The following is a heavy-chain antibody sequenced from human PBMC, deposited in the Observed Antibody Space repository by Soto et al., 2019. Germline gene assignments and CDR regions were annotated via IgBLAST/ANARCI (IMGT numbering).Heavy chain of an antibody. V-gene: IGHV1-69*01. Sequence: QVQLVQSGAEVQKPGSSVKVSCKASGGTFSSYAISWVRQAPGQGLEWMGGIIPIFGTANYAQKFQGRVTITADESTSTAYMELSSLRSEDTAVYYCARLRLRDYYDSSGYHDAFDIWGQGTMVTVSS. CDR2: IIPIFGTA. D-gene: IGHD3-22*01. J-gene: IGHJ3*02. CDR1: GGTFSSYA. CDR3: ARLRLRDYYDSSGYHDAFDI.